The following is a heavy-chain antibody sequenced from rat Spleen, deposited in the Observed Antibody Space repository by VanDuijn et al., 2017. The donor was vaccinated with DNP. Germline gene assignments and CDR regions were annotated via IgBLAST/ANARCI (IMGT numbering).Heavy chain of an antibody. Sequence: EVQLVASGGGPVQPGRSLKLSCVASGFIFSNYWMTWIRPAPGKGLEWVASISNTGDHTYYSDSVKGRFSLSRDNAKSTLYLQLNSLRSEDTATYYCARHPYGYNYGFDYWGQGVMVTVSS. CDR2: ISNTGDHT. J-gene: IGHJ2*01. D-gene: IGHD1-9*01. CDR3: ARHPYGYNYGFDY. V-gene: IGHV5-31*01. CDR1: GFIFSNYW.